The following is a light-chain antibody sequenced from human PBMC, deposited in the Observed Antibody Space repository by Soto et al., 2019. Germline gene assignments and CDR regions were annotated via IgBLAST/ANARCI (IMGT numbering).Light chain of an antibody. CDR2: DVS. CDR3: SSYTSSSTVV. J-gene: IGLJ3*02. Sequence: QSVLTQPASVSGSPGQSITISCTGTSSDVGGYNYVSWYQQHPGKAPKLMIYDVSYRHSGVSNRFSGSKSGNTASLTISGLQADDEADYYCSSYTSSSTVVFGGGTKLTVL. CDR1: SSDVGGYNY. V-gene: IGLV2-14*03.